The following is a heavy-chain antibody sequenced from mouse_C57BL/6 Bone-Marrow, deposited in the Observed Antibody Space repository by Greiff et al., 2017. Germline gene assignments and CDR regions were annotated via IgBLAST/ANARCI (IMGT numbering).Heavy chain of an antibody. CDR2: IDPENGDT. V-gene: IGHV14-4*01. D-gene: IGHD1-1*01. J-gene: IGHJ2*01. Sequence: EVQLQQSGAELVRPGASVKLSCTASGFNIKDDYMHWVKQRPEQGLEWIGWIDPENGDTEYASKFQGKATITADTSSNTAYLQRSSLTSEDTAVYYCTTGLRSYFDYWGQGTTLTVSS. CDR3: TTGLRSYFDY. CDR1: GFNIKDDY.